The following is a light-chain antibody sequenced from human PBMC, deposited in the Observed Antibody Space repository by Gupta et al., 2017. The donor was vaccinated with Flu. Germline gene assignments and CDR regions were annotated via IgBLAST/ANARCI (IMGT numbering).Light chain of an antibody. CDR2: EVN. CDR3: SSFAGNTYV. CDR1: GYDY. J-gene: IGLJ1*01. V-gene: IGLV2-8*01. Sequence: GYDYVSWYQQHPGKAPKVMIYEVNKRPSGVPDRFSGSKSGNSASLTVSGLQAEDEADYYCSSFAGNTYVFGTGTKVTVL.